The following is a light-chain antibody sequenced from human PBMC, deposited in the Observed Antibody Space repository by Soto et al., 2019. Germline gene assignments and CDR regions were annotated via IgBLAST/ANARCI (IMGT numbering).Light chain of an antibody. CDR3: QTWGTGIVL. Sequence: QSVLTQSPSASASLGASVNLTCTLSSEHSSYAIAWHQQQAEMGPRYLMKVDSDGSHRKGDGIPDRFSGSSSGAERYLTISSLQSEDEADYYCQTWGTGIVLFGGGTKLTVL. CDR1: SEHSSYA. V-gene: IGLV4-69*01. J-gene: IGLJ2*01. CDR2: VDSDGSH.